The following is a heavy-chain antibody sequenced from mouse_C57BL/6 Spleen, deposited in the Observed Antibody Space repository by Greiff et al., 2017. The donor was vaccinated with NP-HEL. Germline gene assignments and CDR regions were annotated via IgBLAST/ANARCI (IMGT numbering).Heavy chain of an antibody. J-gene: IGHJ2*01. CDR2: ISSGGEYI. CDR3: TRENGSSSFDY. V-gene: IGHV5-9-1*02. D-gene: IGHD1-1*01. CDR1: GFTFSSYA. Sequence: EVKLVESGEGLVKPGGSLKLSCAASGFTFSSYAMSWVRQTPEKRLEWVAYISSGGEYIYYADTVKGRFTISRDNARNTLYLQMSSLKSEDTAMYYCTRENGSSSFDYWGQGTTLTVSS.